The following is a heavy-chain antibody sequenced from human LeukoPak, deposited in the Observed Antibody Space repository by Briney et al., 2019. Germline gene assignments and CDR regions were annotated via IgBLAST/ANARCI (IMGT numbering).Heavy chain of an antibody. CDR1: GYTFTRYA. J-gene: IGHJ4*02. Sequence: GASVKLSCKASGYTFTRYAMNWVRQAPGQGLEWMGWINTDTGNPTYAQGFTGRFVFSLDTSVSTAYLQISSLKAEDTALYYCARRGNRDGYNLESDYWGQGTLVTVSS. D-gene: IGHD5-24*01. CDR3: ARRGNRDGYNLESDY. V-gene: IGHV7-4-1*02. CDR2: INTDTGNP.